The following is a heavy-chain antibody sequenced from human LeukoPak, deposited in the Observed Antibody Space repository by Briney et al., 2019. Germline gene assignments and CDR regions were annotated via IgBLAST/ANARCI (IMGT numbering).Heavy chain of an antibody. V-gene: IGHV4-31*03. Sequence: PSETLSLTCTVSGGSISSGGYYWSWIRQHPGQGLEWIGYIYYSGSTYYNPSLKSRATISVDTSKNQLSLKLSSVTAADTAVYYCARTDTGGFDYWGQGTLVTVSS. CDR1: GGSISSGGYY. CDR2: IYYSGST. J-gene: IGHJ4*02. CDR3: ARTDTGGFDY. D-gene: IGHD2-8*02.